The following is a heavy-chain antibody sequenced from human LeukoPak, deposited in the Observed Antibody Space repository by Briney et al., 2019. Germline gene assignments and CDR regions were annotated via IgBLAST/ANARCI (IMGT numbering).Heavy chain of an antibody. CDR3: ARAARAVAARENWFDP. Sequence: PSETLSLTCTVSGGSISSGDYYWSWIRQPPGKGLEWIAYMYYSGSTYYNPSLKSRVTMSADTSKNQLSLKLSSVTAADTAVYYCARAARAVAARENWFDPWGQGTLVTVSS. CDR2: MYYSGST. V-gene: IGHV4-30-4*01. CDR1: GGSISSGDYY. D-gene: IGHD6-19*01. J-gene: IGHJ5*02.